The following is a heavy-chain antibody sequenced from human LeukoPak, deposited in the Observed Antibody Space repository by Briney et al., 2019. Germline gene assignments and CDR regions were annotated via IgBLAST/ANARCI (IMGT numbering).Heavy chain of an antibody. J-gene: IGHJ3*02. CDR2: VYYSGST. CDR1: GGSISSYY. V-gene: IGHV4-59*01. Sequence: SETLSLTCTVSGGSISSYYWSWIRQPPGKGLEWIGYVYYSGSTNHNPSLKSRVTILVDTSKNQFSLKLSSVTAADTAVYYCARVPPGNDAFDIWGQGTMVTVSS. CDR3: ARVPPGNDAFDI.